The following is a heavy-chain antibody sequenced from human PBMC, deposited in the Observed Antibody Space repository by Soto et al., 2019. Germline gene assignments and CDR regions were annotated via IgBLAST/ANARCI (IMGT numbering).Heavy chain of an antibody. V-gene: IGHV1-69*02. D-gene: IGHD2-15*01. Sequence: SVKVTCSDSGGTYSSNTSSWVRQAPGQGLEWMGRIIPILGIANYAQKFQGRVTITADKSTSTAYMELSSLRAEDTAVYYCARAVCSGGSCYFDDAFDIWGQGTMVTVSS. CDR3: ARAVCSGGSCYFDDAFDI. CDR1: GGTYSSNT. J-gene: IGHJ3*02. CDR2: IIPILGIA.